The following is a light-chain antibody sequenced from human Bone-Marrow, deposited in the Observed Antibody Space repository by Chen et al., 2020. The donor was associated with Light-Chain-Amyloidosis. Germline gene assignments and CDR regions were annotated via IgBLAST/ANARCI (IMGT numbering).Light chain of an antibody. J-gene: IGLJ2*01. CDR3: QSADSSGTYEVI. CDR2: RDT. Sequence: SYELTPPPSVSVSPGQTARLPCSGDDLPTKYAYWYQQKPGQAPVLVIHRDTERPSGISERFSGSSSGTTATLTISGVQAEDEADYHGQSADSSGTYEVIFGGGTKLTVL. CDR1: DLPTKY. V-gene: IGLV3-25*03.